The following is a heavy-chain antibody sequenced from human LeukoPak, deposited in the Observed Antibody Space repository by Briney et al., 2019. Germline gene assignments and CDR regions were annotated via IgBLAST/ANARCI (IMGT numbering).Heavy chain of an antibody. CDR3: ATSSHYYDTTGPIDY. V-gene: IGHV3-30*04. Sequence: PGGSLRLSCAASGFTFSGCAMHWVRQAPGKGLEWVAIISYDGSNEYYADSVKGRFTISRDNSKNTLYLQMNSLRAEDTAVYYCATSSHYYDTTGPIDYWGQGTLVTVSS. D-gene: IGHD3-22*01. CDR2: ISYDGSNE. CDR1: GFTFSGCA. J-gene: IGHJ4*02.